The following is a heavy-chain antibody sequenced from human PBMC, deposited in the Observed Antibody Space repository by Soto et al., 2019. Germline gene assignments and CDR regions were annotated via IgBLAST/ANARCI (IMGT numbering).Heavy chain of an antibody. D-gene: IGHD2-15*01. CDR3: ARRCSGGSCYSLRYGMDV. V-gene: IGHV3-33*01. CDR1: GFTFSSYG. CDR2: IWYDGSNK. J-gene: IGHJ6*02. Sequence: QVQLVESGGGVVQPGRSLRLSCAASGFTFSSYGMHWVRQAPGKGLEWVAVIWYDGSNKYYADSVKGRFTISRDNXKXTXXLQMNSLRAEDTAVYYCARRCSGGSCYSLRYGMDVWGQGTTVTVSS.